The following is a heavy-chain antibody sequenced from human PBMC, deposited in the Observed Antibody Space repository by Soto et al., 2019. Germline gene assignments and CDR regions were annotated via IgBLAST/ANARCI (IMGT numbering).Heavy chain of an antibody. CDR2: INSDGSST. CDR1: GFTFSSYW. CDR3: ARERITGTTYYYYGMDV. V-gene: IGHV3-74*01. D-gene: IGHD1-7*01. Sequence: EAQLVESGGGLGQPGGSLRLSCAASGFTFSSYWMHWVRQAPGKGLVWVSRINSDGSSTSYADSVKGRFTISRDNAKNTLHLQMNCLRAEDTAVYYCARERITGTTYYYYGMDVWGQGTTVTVSS. J-gene: IGHJ6*02.